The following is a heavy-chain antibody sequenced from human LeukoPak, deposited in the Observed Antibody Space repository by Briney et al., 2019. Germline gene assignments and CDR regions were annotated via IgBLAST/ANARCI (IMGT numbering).Heavy chain of an antibody. J-gene: IGHJ4*02. Sequence: GGSLRLSCAASGFTFSSYAVSWVRQAPGKGLEWVSAISGSGGSTYYADSVKGRFTISRDNSKNTLYLQMNSLRAEDTAVYYCAKAFRGASSRSGYWGQGTLVTVSS. V-gene: IGHV3-23*01. D-gene: IGHD3-10*01. CDR1: GFTFSSYA. CDR2: ISGSGGST. CDR3: AKAFRGASSRSGY.